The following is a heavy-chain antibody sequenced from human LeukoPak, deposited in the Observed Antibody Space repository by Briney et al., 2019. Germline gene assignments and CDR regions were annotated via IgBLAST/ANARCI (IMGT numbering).Heavy chain of an antibody. D-gene: IGHD3-9*01. Sequence: GGSLRLSCAVSGLTFSSYSMNWVRQASGKGLEWLSYISSSGSTMYYADSVKGRFTISRDNARNSLYLQMNSLRVEDTAMHYCTRGFDISDYWGQGTVVTVSS. CDR1: GLTFSSYS. CDR3: TRGFDISDY. V-gene: IGHV3-48*04. J-gene: IGHJ4*02. CDR2: ISSSGSTM.